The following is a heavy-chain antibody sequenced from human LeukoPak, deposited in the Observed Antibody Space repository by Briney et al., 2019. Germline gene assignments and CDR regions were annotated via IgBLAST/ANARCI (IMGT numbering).Heavy chain of an antibody. Sequence: GASVKVSCKASGYSFTSYDINWVRQATGQGLEWMGWMNPDSGNTGYAQKFQDRVTFTRNTSIRTAYMELSSLRSEDTAVYYCARVHHYFDIAFDYWGQGTLVTVSS. CDR3: ARVHHYFDIAFDY. J-gene: IGHJ4*02. D-gene: IGHD3-22*01. V-gene: IGHV1-8*03. CDR2: MNPDSGNT. CDR1: GYSFTSYD.